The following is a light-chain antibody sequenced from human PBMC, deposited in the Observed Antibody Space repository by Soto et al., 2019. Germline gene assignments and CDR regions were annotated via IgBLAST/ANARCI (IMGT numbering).Light chain of an antibody. V-gene: IGKV1-17*01. CDR3: LQYNTYPWT. CDR1: QGIRND. J-gene: IGKJ1*01. Sequence: DIQMTQSPSSLSASVGDRVTITCRASQGIRNDLDWYQQKPAKAPERLIYAASSLQSGVPSRFNGRGSGNKFHFPIRSLQAEDFATYYCLQYNTYPWTFGQGTKVEIK. CDR2: AAS.